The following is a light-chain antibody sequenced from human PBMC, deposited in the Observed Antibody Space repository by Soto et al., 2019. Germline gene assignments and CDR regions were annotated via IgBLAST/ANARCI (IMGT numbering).Light chain of an antibody. V-gene: IGKV2-40*01. CDR2: S. J-gene: IGKJ1*01. CDR3: MQRIEFPWK. Sequence: SCRASGVPDRFSGSGSGTDFTLKISRVEAEDVGVYYCMQRIEFPWKSGQGTKV.